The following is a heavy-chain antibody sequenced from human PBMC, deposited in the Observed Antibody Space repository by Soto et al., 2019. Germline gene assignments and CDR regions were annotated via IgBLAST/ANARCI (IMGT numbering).Heavy chain of an antibody. CDR2: IYSGGTT. CDR1: GFTVSSTNY. Sequence: VQLVESGGGLVNPGGSLRLSCVVSGFTVSSTNYMSWVRQAPGKGLEWVSVIYSGGTTYYADSVKGRFTISRDNSKNTLYLQMNSLRAEDTAVYYCHGYGYWGQGTLVTVSS. V-gene: IGHV3-53*01. D-gene: IGHD5-12*01. CDR3: HGYGY. J-gene: IGHJ4*02.